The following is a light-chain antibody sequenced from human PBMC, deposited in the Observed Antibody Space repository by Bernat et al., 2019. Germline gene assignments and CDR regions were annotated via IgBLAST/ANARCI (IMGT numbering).Light chain of an antibody. CDR3: GADHGSGSNSVWV. CDR1: SGYSTYK. CDR2: VGPDGIVG. V-gene: IGLV9-49*01. Sequence: QPVLTQPPSASASLGASVTLTCTLSSGYSTYKVDWYQQRPGKGPRFVMRVGPDGIVGSKGDGIPDRFSVLGSGLNRYLTSKNIQEEDESDYHCGADHGSGSNSVWVFGGGTKLAVL. J-gene: IGLJ3*02.